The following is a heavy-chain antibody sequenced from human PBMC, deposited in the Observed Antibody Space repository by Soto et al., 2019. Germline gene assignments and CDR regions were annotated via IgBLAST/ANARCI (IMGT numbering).Heavy chain of an antibody. D-gene: IGHD5-12*01. CDR2: ISSGSTST. Sequence: GGSLRLSCVVSGFSFSSYTMHWVRQAPGRGLEWVSDISSGSTSTSYTDSVKGRFTVSRDNSKNTLYLQMNSLRAEDTALYYCANNLREYRGYGGFDHWGQGTLVTVSS. CDR1: GFSFSSYT. J-gene: IGHJ4*02. CDR3: ANNLREYRGYGGFDH. V-gene: IGHV3-48*01.